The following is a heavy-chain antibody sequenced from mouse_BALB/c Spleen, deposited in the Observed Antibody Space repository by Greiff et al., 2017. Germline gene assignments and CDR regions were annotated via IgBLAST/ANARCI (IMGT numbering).Heavy chain of an antibody. CDR2: IDPENGDT. J-gene: IGHJ4*01. CDR1: GFNIKDYY. Sequence: VQLKQSGAELVRSGASVKLSCTASGFNIKDYYMHWVKQRPEQGLEWIGWIDPENGDTEYAPKFQGKATMTADTSSNTAYLQLSSLTSEDTAVYYCNAWRAARATDAMDYWGQGTSVTVSS. V-gene: IGHV14-4*02. CDR3: NAWRAARATDAMDY. D-gene: IGHD3-1*01.